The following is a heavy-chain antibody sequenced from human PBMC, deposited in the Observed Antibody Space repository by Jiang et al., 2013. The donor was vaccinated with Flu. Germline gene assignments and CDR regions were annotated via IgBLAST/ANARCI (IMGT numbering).Heavy chain of an antibody. V-gene: IGHV4-59*08. D-gene: IGHD3-22*01. Sequence: TLSLTCVVSGGSISRYYWSWIRQPPGKGLEWIGYIYYNGSADYNSSLKSRVSISVDMSKNQFSLKLNSLTAADTAIYYCARHYGPYDSSGFWDYWGQGTLVTVSS. CDR1: GGSISRYY. J-gene: IGHJ4*02. CDR3: ARHYGPYDSSGFWDY. CDR2: IYYNGSA.